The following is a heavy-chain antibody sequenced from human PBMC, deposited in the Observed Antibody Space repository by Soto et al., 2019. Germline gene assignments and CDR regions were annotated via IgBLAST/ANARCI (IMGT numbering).Heavy chain of an antibody. J-gene: IGHJ3*02. CDR1: GFTFSNAW. CDR3: ARDITMIVVVSSDAFDI. CDR2: ISSSSSYI. D-gene: IGHD3-22*01. V-gene: IGHV3-21*01. Sequence: GGSLRLACAASGFTFSNAWMSWVRQAPGKGLEWVSSISSSSSYIYYADSVKGRFTISRDNAKNSLYLQMNSLRAEDTAVYYCARDITMIVVVSSDAFDIWGQGTMVTVSS.